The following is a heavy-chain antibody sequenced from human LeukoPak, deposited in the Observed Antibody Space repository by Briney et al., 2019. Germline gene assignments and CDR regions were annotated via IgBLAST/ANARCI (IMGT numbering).Heavy chain of an antibody. Sequence: SGTVSCKASGGRFNNYAFTWVRQAPGQGLEWMGGIIPMFGTPKYAQEFQGRVTITTDESTSTAYMELSSLTSEDTAMYYCARGFSGYDFTNWFDSWGQGTLVAVSS. D-gene: IGHD5-12*01. J-gene: IGHJ5*01. CDR2: IIPMFGTP. V-gene: IGHV1-69*05. CDR3: ARGFSGYDFTNWFDS. CDR1: GGRFNNYA.